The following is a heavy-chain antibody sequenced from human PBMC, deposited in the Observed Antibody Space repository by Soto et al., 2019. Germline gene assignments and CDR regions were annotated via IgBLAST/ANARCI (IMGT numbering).Heavy chain of an antibody. CDR2: ISAYNGNT. V-gene: IGHV1-18*01. Sequence: ASVKVSCKASGYTFTSYGISWVRQAPGQGLEWMGWISAYNGNTNYAQKLQGRVTMTTDTSTSTAYMELRSLRSDDTAVYYCARDRVGYIPDRILEGAFDIWGQGTMVTVSS. CDR3: ARDRVGYIPDRILEGAFDI. J-gene: IGHJ3*02. CDR1: GYTFTSYG. D-gene: IGHD2-2*02.